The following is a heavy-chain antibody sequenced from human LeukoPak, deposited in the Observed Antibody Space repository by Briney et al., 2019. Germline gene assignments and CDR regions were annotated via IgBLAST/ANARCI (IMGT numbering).Heavy chain of an antibody. Sequence: SETLSLTCAVYGGSFSGYYWSWIRQPPGKGLEWIGEINHSGSTNYNPSLKSRVTISVDTSKNQFSLRLSSVTAADTAVYYCARLDCSSTSCYGGEDYWGQGTLVTVSS. CDR2: INHSGST. V-gene: IGHV4-34*01. J-gene: IGHJ4*02. CDR3: ARLDCSSTSCYGGEDY. CDR1: GGSFSGYY. D-gene: IGHD2-2*01.